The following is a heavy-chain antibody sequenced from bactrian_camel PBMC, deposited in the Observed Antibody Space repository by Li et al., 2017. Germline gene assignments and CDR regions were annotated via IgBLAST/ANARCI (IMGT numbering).Heavy chain of an antibody. D-gene: IGHD3*01. Sequence: HVQLVESGGGSVQAGGSLTLSCAASTYGYSEEFMGWFRQAPGKAREGVAAIYGGITTYYDDSVKGRFTISKDDAAKSLFLQMNDLKPDDTGAYYCAADHVPSPGCQMFRVLGVPGDLKYEGRGTQVTVS. V-gene: IGHV3S53*01. CDR2: IYGGITT. J-gene: IGHJ4*01. CDR1: TYGYSEEF.